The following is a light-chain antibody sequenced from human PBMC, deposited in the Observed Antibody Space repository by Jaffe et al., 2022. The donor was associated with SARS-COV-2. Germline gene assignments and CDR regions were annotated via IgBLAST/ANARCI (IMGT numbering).Light chain of an antibody. CDR3: CSFARSFTLI. CDR1: SSDVGNYNL. J-gene: IGLJ2*01. Sequence: QSALTQPASVSGSPGQSITISCTGTSSDVGNYNLVSWYQHHPGKAPKLMIYEGTKRPSGVSNRFSGSQSGNTASLTVSGLQAEDEADYYCCSFARSFTLIFGGGTKLTVL. V-gene: IGLV2-23*01. CDR2: EGT.